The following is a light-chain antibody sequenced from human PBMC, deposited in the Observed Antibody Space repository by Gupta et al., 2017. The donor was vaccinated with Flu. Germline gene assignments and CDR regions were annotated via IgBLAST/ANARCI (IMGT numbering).Light chain of an antibody. CDR3: QQRSNWPGT. V-gene: IGKV3-11*01. J-gene: IGKJ1*01. CDR2: DAS. Sequence: ELVFTQSPATLSLSPGERATLSCRASQSVSSYLAWYQQKPGQAPRLLIYDASNRATGIPARFSGSGSGTDFTLTISSLEPEDFAVYYCQQRSNWPGTFGQGTKVEIK. CDR1: QSVSSY.